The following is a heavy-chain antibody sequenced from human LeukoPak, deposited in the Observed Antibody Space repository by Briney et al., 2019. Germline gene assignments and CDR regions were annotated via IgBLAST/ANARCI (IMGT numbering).Heavy chain of an antibody. CDR1: GYTFTSYD. Sequence: ASVKVSCKSSGYTFTSYDINWVRPATGQGLEWMGWMNPNSGNTGYAQKFQGRVTITRNTSISTAYMELSSLRSEDTAVYYCARGPSIAARRGAWFDPWGQGTLVTVSS. J-gene: IGHJ5*02. CDR3: ARGPSIAARRGAWFDP. CDR2: MNPNSGNT. V-gene: IGHV1-8*03. D-gene: IGHD6-6*01.